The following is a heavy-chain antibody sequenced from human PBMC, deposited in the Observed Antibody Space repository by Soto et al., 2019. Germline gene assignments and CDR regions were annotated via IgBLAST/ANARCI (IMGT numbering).Heavy chain of an antibody. Sequence: SETLSLTCAVYGGSFSGYYWSWIRQPPGKGLEWIGEINHSGSTNYNPSLKSRVTISVDTSKNQFSLKLSSVTAADTAVYYCASRPEGGYSGYDYLYFDYWGQGTLVTVSS. CDR3: ASRPEGGYSGYDYLYFDY. D-gene: IGHD5-12*01. CDR2: INHSGST. CDR1: GGSFSGYY. V-gene: IGHV4-34*01. J-gene: IGHJ4*02.